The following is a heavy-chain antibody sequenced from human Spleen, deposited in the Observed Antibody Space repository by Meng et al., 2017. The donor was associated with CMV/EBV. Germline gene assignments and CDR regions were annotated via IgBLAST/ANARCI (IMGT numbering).Heavy chain of an antibody. CDR2: ISSSSSYI. CDR1: GFTFSSYS. V-gene: IGHV3-21*04. D-gene: IGHD3-10*01. J-gene: IGHJ6*02. Sequence: GESLKISCAASGFTFSSYSMNWVRQAPGKGLEWVSSISSSSSYIYYADSVKGRFTISRDNAKNSLYLQMNSLRAEDTAVYYCARGGSGSYYIYYYYYGMDVWGQGTTVTVSS. CDR3: ARGGSGSYYIYYYYYGMDV.